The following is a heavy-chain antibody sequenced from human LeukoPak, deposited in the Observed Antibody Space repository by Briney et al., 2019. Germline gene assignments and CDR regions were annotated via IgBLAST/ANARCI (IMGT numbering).Heavy chain of an antibody. D-gene: IGHD3-10*01. CDR1: GFTFSSYA. CDR3: ARTGRFGT. V-gene: IGHV3-23*01. Sequence: PGGSLRLSCAASGFTFSSYAVNWVRQAPGKGLEWVSSISVSGGNTYYADSVKGRFTISRANSKNTLYLQMSSLRAEDTAVYYCARTGRFGTWGQGTLVTVSS. CDR2: ISVSGGNT. J-gene: IGHJ5*02.